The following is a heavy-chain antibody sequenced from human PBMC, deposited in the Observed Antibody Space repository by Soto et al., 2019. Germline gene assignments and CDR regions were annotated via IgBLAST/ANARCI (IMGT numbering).Heavy chain of an antibody. CDR2: INHSGST. CDR3: ARGIDFWSGYFPRSGMDV. D-gene: IGHD3-3*01. V-gene: IGHV4-39*07. CDR1: GGSISSGGYY. Sequence: PSETLSLTCTVSGGSISSGGYYWSWIRQPPGKGLEWIGEINHSGSTNYNPSLKSRVTISVDTSKNQSSLKLSSVTAADTAVYYCARGIDFWSGYFPRSGMDVWGKGTTVTVSS. J-gene: IGHJ6*04.